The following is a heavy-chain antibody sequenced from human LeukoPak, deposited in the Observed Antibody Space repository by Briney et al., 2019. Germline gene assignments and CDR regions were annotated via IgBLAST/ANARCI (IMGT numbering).Heavy chain of an antibody. J-gene: IGHJ6*03. D-gene: IGHD2-2*01. V-gene: IGHV4-31*03. CDR1: GGSISSGGYY. CDR2: IYYSGGT. Sequence: SESLSLTCTVSGGSISSGGYYWSWIRQHPGKGLEWIGFIYYSGGTYYHPSLKSRVTISVDTSKNQFSLQLSSVTAADTAVYYCARLGYCSSTSCSRFVKPKKPSAIDPASYYYYYYMDVWGKGTTVTVSS. CDR3: ARLGYCSSTSCSRFVKPKKPSAIDPASYYYYYYMDV.